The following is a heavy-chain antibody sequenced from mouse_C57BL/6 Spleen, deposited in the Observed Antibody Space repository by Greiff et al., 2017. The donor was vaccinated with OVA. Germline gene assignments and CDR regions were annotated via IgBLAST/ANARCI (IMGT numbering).Heavy chain of an antibody. CDR3: ARGFPDYYGSSHWYFDV. D-gene: IGHD1-1*01. CDR2: ILPGSGST. J-gene: IGHJ1*03. CDR1: GYTFTGYW. Sequence: QVQLQQSGAELMKPGASVKLSCKATGYTFTGYWIEWVKQRPGHGLEWIGEILPGSGSTNYNEKVKGKATFTADTSSNTAYRQLSSLTTEDSAIYYCARGFPDYYGSSHWYFDVWGTGTTVTVSS. V-gene: IGHV1-9*01.